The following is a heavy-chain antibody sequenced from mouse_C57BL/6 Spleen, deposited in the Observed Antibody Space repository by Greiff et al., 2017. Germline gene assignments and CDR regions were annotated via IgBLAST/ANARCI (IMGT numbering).Heavy chain of an antibody. CDR1: GYTFTDYY. CDR3: AIIYYGNYGYFDD. V-gene: IGHV1-19*01. Sequence: EVQLMESGPVLVKPGASVKMSCKASGYTFTDYYMNWVKQSPGKSLEWIGVINPYNGGTSYNQKFKGKATLTVDKSSSTAYMELHSLTSEDSAVYYCAIIYYGNYGYFDDWGTGTTVTVSS. CDR2: INPYNGGT. D-gene: IGHD2-1*01. J-gene: IGHJ1*03.